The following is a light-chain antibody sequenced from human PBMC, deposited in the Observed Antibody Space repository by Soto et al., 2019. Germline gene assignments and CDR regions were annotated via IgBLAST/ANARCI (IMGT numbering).Light chain of an antibody. V-gene: IGKV3-15*01. CDR1: QSVRSY. J-gene: IGKJ1*01. CDR2: GAS. Sequence: VMTQSPATLSVSPGERATLSCVASQSVRSYLAWYQQKPGHAPRLLIHGASTRAPGIPARVSGSGSGTDFTLTISSLQSEYFAVYYCHKYDHWPRTCGQRTKVDSK. CDR3: HKYDHWPRT.